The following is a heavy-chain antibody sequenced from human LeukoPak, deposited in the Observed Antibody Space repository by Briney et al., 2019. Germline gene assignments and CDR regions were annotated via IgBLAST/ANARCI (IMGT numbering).Heavy chain of an antibody. CDR3: ASAYYDSSSYYFDY. CDR2: IYYSGST. J-gene: IGHJ4*02. CDR1: GGSISSSSYY. D-gene: IGHD3-22*01. V-gene: IGHV4-39*07. Sequence: PSETLSLTCTVSGGSISSSSYYWGWIRQSPGKGLEWIGSIYYSGSTYYNPSLKSRVTISVDTSKNQFSLKLSSVTAADTAVYYCASAYYDSSSYYFDYWGQGTLVTVSS.